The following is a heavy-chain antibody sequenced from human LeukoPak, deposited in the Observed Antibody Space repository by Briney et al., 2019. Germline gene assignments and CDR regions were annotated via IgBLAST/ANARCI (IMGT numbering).Heavy chain of an antibody. Sequence: ASVKVSCKASGYTFTSYGISWVRQAPGQGLEWMGWISAYNGNTNYAQKLQGRVTMTTNTSTSTAYMELRSLRSDDTAVYYCAGSPSEGWFDPWGQGTLVTVSS. CDR1: GYTFTSYG. D-gene: IGHD1-26*01. J-gene: IGHJ5*02. CDR2: ISAYNGNT. V-gene: IGHV1-18*01. CDR3: AGSPSEGWFDP.